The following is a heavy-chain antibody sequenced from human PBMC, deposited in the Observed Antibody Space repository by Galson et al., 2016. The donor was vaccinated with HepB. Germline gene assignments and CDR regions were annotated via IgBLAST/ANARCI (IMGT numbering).Heavy chain of an antibody. CDR1: GFLLSTRGMC. D-gene: IGHD2-8*02. CDR3: ARTPRYCTGDGCDAFDI. Sequence: PALVKPTQTLTLTCTFSGFLLSTRGMCVSWIRQPPGKALEWLARIDWDDKKHHSTSLETRLTISKDTSENQVVLTMTNMDPVDTATYYCARTPRYCTGDGCDAFDIWGQGTLVTVSS. J-gene: IGHJ3*02. CDR2: IDWDDKK. V-gene: IGHV2-70*11.